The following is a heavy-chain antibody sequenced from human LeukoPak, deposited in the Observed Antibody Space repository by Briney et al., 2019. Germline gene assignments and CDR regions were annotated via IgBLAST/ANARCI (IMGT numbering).Heavy chain of an antibody. D-gene: IGHD2-15*01. Sequence: SETLSLTCAVAGGSISRGGYSWSWIRQPPGKGLEWIGYVYYSGSTYYNPSLKSRVTVSVDTAKNQFSLKLSSVTAADTAVYYCARVAAKTVDYWGQGTLVTVSS. CDR3: ARVAAKTVDY. J-gene: IGHJ4*02. CDR2: VYYSGST. V-gene: IGHV4-30-4*07. CDR1: GGSISRGGYS.